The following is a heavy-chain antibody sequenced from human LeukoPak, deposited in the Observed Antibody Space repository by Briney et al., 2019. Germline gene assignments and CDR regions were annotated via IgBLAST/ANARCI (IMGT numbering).Heavy chain of an antibody. Sequence: GRSLRLSCAASGFTFSSYGMHWVRQAPGKGLEWVAVIWYDGSNKYYADSVKGRFTISRDNSKNTLYLQMNSLRAEDTAVYYCAKDSLIYCSGGSCYPGYWGQGTLVTVSS. V-gene: IGHV3-33*06. CDR1: GFTFSSYG. CDR2: IWYDGSNK. D-gene: IGHD2-15*01. J-gene: IGHJ4*02. CDR3: AKDSLIYCSGGSCYPGY.